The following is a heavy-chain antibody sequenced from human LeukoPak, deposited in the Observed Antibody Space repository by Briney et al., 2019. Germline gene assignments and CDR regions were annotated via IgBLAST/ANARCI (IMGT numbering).Heavy chain of an antibody. CDR1: GFTFSSYA. D-gene: IGHD3-10*01. CDR3: AREGGDYGSFDY. Sequence: GGSLRLSCAASGFTFSSYAMHWVRQAPGKGLEWVAVIWYDGSNKYYADSVKGRFTISRDNSKNTLYLQMNSLRAEDTAVYYCAREGGDYGSFDYWGQGTLVTVSS. CDR2: IWYDGSNK. J-gene: IGHJ4*02. V-gene: IGHV3-33*01.